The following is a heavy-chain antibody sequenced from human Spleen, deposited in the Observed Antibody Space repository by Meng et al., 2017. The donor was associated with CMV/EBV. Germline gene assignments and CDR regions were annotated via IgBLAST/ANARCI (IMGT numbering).Heavy chain of an antibody. Sequence: GESLKISCAASGFTFSSYSMNWVRQAPGKGLVWVSRINSDGSSTSYADSVKGRFTISRDNAKNTLYLQMNSLRAEDTAVYYCARAPTEYCTKGVCSVSAFDIWGQGTMVTVSS. D-gene: IGHD2-8*01. CDR2: INSDGSST. CDR1: GFTFSSYS. J-gene: IGHJ3*02. V-gene: IGHV3-74*01. CDR3: ARAPTEYCTKGVCSVSAFDI.